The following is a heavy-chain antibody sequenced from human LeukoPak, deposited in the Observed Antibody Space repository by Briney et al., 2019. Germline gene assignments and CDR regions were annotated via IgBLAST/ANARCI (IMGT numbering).Heavy chain of an antibody. Sequence: ASVKVSCKASGYTFTSYGISWVRQAPGQGLEWMGWINPNSGGTNYAQKFQGRVTMTRDTYISTAYMEVSRLRSDDTAVYYCAREPSSGYYTDNWFDPWGQGTLVTVSS. D-gene: IGHD3-22*01. J-gene: IGHJ5*02. V-gene: IGHV1-2*02. CDR2: INPNSGGT. CDR3: AREPSSGYYTDNWFDP. CDR1: GYTFTSYG.